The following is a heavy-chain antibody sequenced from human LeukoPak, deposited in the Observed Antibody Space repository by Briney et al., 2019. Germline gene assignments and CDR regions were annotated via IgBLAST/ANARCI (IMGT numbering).Heavy chain of an antibody. CDR2: INPSGGST. Sequence: ASVKVSCKASGYTFTSYGISWVRQAPGQGLEWMGIINPSGGSTSYAQKFQGRVTMTRDTSTSTVYMELSSLRSEDTAVYYCARSGPVNFDYWGQGTLVTVSS. CDR1: GYTFTSYG. D-gene: IGHD3-10*01. V-gene: IGHV1-46*01. CDR3: ARSGPVNFDY. J-gene: IGHJ4*02.